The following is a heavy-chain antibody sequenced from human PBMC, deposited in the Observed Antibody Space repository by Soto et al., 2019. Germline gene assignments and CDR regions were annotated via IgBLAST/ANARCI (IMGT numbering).Heavy chain of an antibody. D-gene: IGHD3-22*01. CDR2: IYYSGST. Sequence: GKGLEWIGSIYYSGSTYYNPSLKSRVTISVDTSKNQFSLKLSSVTAADTAVYYCARRRNYYDSSGYYANWFDPWGQGTLVTVSS. CDR3: ARRRNYYDSSGYYANWFDP. J-gene: IGHJ5*02. V-gene: IGHV4-39*01.